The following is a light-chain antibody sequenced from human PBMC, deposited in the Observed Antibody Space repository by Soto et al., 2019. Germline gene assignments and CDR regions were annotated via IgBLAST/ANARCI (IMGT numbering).Light chain of an antibody. Sequence: QSVLTQPPSASGSPGRSVAISCTGTSSDVGGYDYVSWYQQYPGKAPKVIIYEVNKRPSGVPDRFSGSKSGNTASLTVSGLQAEDEADYYCSSYTGSDNFYVFGTGTKLTVL. CDR2: EVN. J-gene: IGLJ1*01. V-gene: IGLV2-8*01. CDR3: SSYTGSDNFYV. CDR1: SSDVGGYDY.